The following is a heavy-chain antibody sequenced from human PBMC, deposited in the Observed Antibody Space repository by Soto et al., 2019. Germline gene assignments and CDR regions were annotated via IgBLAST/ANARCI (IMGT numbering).Heavy chain of an antibody. CDR3: ARVGSRDGYNSNLYYYYYGMDV. CDR2: IIPIFGTA. Sequence: SVKVSCKASVGTFSIYAIIWVRQAPGQGLEWMGGIIPIFGTANYAQKFQGRVTITADESTSTAYMELSSLRSEDTAVYYCARVGSRDGYNSNLYYYYYGMDVWGQGTTVTVSS. D-gene: IGHD1-1*01. V-gene: IGHV1-69*13. CDR1: VGTFSIYA. J-gene: IGHJ6*02.